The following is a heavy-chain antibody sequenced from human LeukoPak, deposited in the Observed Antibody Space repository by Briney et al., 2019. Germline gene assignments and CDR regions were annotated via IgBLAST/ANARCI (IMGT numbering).Heavy chain of an antibody. Sequence: GGSLRLSCAPSGLTFSRHGMHWVRQAPGKGLEWVAIISNDGSRKYYAHSVEGRFTISRDNSKNTLYLQMDSLRAEDAAVYYCARDRAWNYFDYWGQGTLVTVSS. CDR3: ARDRAWNYFDY. V-gene: IGHV3-30*03. D-gene: IGHD3-3*01. J-gene: IGHJ4*02. CDR1: GLTFSRHG. CDR2: ISNDGSRK.